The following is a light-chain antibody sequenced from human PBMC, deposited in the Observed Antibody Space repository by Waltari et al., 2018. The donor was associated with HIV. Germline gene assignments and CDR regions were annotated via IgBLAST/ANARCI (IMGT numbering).Light chain of an antibody. CDR3: SSYTTRNTRV. CDR1: SSGVCVYHY. J-gene: IGLJ3*02. Sequence: QSALTQPASVSGSAGQSTTISCTGTSSGVCVYHYVPWYQQPPGKAPKLMIYEVSHRPSGVSNRFSGSKSGNTASLTISGLQAEDEADYYCSSYTTRNTRVFGGGTTLTVL. V-gene: IGLV2-14*01. CDR2: EVS.